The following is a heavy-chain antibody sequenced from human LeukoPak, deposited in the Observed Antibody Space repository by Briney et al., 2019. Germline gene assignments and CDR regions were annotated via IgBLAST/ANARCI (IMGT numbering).Heavy chain of an antibody. CDR3: AREDYSENDSGSYLFDY. Sequence: PGGSLRLSCAASGFTFSSYSMNWVRQAPGKGLEWVSSISSSSSYIYYADSVKGRFTISRDNAKNSLYLQMNSLRAEDTAVYYCAREDYSENDSGSYLFDYWGQGTLVTVSS. J-gene: IGHJ4*02. CDR1: GFTFSSYS. V-gene: IGHV3-21*01. CDR2: ISSSSSYI. D-gene: IGHD1-26*01.